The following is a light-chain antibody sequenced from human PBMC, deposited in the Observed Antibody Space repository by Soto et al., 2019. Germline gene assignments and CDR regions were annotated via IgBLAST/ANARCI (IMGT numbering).Light chain of an antibody. CDR1: QGIGSD. J-gene: IGKJ4*01. CDR2: AAS. Sequence: DIQMTQSPSSLSASVGDRVTITCRASQGIGSDLGWYQQKPGKAPKRLIYAASRLQSGVPSRFSGRGSGTDFTLTISSLQPEDFATYYCLQHNSYPPTFGGGTKVEIK. V-gene: IGKV1-17*01. CDR3: LQHNSYPPT.